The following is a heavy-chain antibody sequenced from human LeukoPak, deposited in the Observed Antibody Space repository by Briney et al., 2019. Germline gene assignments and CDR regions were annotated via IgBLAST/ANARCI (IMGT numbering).Heavy chain of an antibody. D-gene: IGHD2-2*01. V-gene: IGHV1-18*01. CDR3: ARDNVVVPAAMPFDY. Sequence: GASVKVSCKASGYTFTSYGISWVRQAPGQGLEWMGWISAYNGNTNYAQKLQGRVTMTTDTSTSTDYMELRSLRSDDTAVYYCARDNVVVPAAMPFDYWGQGTLVTVSS. CDR1: GYTFTSYG. J-gene: IGHJ4*02. CDR2: ISAYNGNT.